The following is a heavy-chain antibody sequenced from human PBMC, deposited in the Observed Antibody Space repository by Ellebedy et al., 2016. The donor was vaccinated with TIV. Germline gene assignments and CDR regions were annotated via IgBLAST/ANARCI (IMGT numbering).Heavy chain of an antibody. Sequence: GESLKISXAASGFTFSSYWMSWVRQAPGKGLEWVANIKQDGSEKYYVDSVKSRFTISRDNAKNSLYLQMNSLRAEDTAVYYCARGGDGIVVVPAALYYFDYWGQGTLVTVSS. V-gene: IGHV3-7*04. CDR2: IKQDGSEK. D-gene: IGHD2-2*01. CDR1: GFTFSSYW. J-gene: IGHJ4*02. CDR3: ARGGDGIVVVPAALYYFDY.